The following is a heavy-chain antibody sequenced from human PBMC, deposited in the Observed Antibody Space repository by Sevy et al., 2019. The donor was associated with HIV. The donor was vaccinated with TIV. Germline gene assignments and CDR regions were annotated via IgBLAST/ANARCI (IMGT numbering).Heavy chain of an antibody. Sequence: GGSLRLSCAVSGTNFGAFAMHWVRQAPGKGLEWVAGLSLQGTNKYYADSLKVRINISRDNSKDILYLHMKSLRPEDTAIYYCAKDVVGVTYYIGNYYDGMDVWGLGTTVTVSS. V-gene: IGHV3-30*18. J-gene: IGHJ6*02. CDR2: LSLQGTNK. CDR3: AKDVVGVTYYIGNYYDGMDV. CDR1: GTNFGAFA. D-gene: IGHD3-22*01.